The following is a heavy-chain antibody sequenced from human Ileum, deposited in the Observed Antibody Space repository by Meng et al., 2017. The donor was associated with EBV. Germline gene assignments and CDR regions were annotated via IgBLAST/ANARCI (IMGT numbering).Heavy chain of an antibody. V-gene: IGHV3-74*01. CDR3: SRDLAGPFDD. CDR1: GFSFIRFW. J-gene: IGHJ4*02. CDR2: TNEDGGIT. Sequence: EVQLVEAGGGLVEPGWSLRLSCAVSGFSFIRFWMHWGRQVPGKGLVWVARTNEDGGITNYADSVKGRFTISRDNTRNTLYLQMNSLRDEDTAVYFCSRDLAGPFDDWGQGTLVTVSS.